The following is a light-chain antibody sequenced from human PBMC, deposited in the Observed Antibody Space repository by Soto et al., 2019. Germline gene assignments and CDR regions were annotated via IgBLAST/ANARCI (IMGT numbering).Light chain of an antibody. CDR1: SSDFGGYNY. V-gene: IGLV2-8*01. J-gene: IGLJ2*01. CDR2: AVS. Sequence: QSALTQPPSASGSPGHSVTISCTGTSSDFGGYNYVSWYQQHPGKAPKLIIYAVSKRPSGVPDRFSGSKSGNTASLTVSGLQAEDEADYFCSSYTGSNNLVVFGGGTKLTVL. CDR3: SSYTGSNNLVV.